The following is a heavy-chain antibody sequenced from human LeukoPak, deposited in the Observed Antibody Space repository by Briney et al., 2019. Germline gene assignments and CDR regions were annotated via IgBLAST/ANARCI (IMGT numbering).Heavy chain of an antibody. D-gene: IGHD5-18*01. V-gene: IGHV3-30-3*01. CDR1: GFTFSSYA. CDR3: AREAAMAPLLDDLDY. CDR2: ISYDGSNK. J-gene: IGHJ4*02. Sequence: PGRSLRLSCAASGFTFSSYAMHWVRQAPGKGLEWVAVISYDGSNKYYADSVKGRFTISRDNSKNTLYLQMNSLRAEDTAVYYCAREAAMAPLLDDLDYWGQGTLVTVSS.